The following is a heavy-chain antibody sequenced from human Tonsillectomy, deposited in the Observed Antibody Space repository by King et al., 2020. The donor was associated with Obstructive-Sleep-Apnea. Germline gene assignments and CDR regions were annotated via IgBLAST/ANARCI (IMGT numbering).Heavy chain of an antibody. Sequence: VQLVESGGGLVQPGRSLRLSCAASGFTFDDYAMHWVRQAPGKGLEGFSGIRWNSYSIDYAGSVKGRFTISRDNAKNSLYLQMTSLRAEDTASYYCARDNHGLDVWGQGTTVTVSS. J-gene: IGHJ6*02. CDR2: IRWNSYSI. CDR1: GFTFDDYA. V-gene: IGHV3-9*01. CDR3: ARDNHGLDV.